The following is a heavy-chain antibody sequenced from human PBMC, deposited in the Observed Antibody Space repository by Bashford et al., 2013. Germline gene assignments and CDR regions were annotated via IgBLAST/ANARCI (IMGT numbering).Heavy chain of an antibody. Sequence: VRQAPGKGLEWVANIKQGGNEKYYLDSVKGRFTISRDDAKNSLFLQMNSLRAEDTAVYYCARGILEDSYYYNDHWGQGTQVTVSS. CDR2: IKQGGNEK. D-gene: IGHD1-1*01. V-gene: IGHV3-7*01. J-gene: IGHJ4*02. CDR3: ARGILEDSYYYNDH.